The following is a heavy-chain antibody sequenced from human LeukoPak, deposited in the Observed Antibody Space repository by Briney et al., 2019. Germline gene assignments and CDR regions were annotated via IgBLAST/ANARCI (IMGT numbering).Heavy chain of an antibody. CDR2: IYYSGST. J-gene: IGHJ4*02. CDR3: ARHSYGSAPYFDY. Sequence: SETLSLTCTVSGGSISSYYWSWIRQPPGKGLEWIGYIYYSGSTNYNPSLKSRVTISVDTSKNQFSLKLSSVTAADTAVYYCARHSYGSAPYFDYWGQGTLVTVSS. V-gene: IGHV4-59*08. D-gene: IGHD3-10*01. CDR1: GGSISSYY.